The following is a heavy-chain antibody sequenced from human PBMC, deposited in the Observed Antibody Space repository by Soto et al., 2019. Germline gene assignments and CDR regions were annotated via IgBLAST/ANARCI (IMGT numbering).Heavy chain of an antibody. Sequence: GGSLRLSCAASGFTFSNYAMSWVRQAPGKGLEWVSAISGSGGSTYYADSVKGRFTISRDNSKNTLYLQMNSLRAEDTAVYYCAKDLGSSWLYYYGMDVWGQGTTVTVSS. J-gene: IGHJ6*02. CDR3: AKDLGSSWLYYYGMDV. V-gene: IGHV3-23*01. D-gene: IGHD6-13*01. CDR1: GFTFSNYA. CDR2: ISGSGGST.